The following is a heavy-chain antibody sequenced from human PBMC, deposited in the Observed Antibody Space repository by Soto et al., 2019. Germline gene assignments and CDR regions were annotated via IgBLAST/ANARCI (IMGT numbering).Heavy chain of an antibody. V-gene: IGHV3-53*01. D-gene: IGHD2-15*01. J-gene: IGHJ4*02. CDR1: GFTVSSNY. CDR2: IYSGGST. Sequence: GGSLRLSCAASGFTVSSNYMSWVREAPGKGLEWVSVIYSGGSTYYADSVKGRFTISRDNSKNTLYLQVNSLRAEDTAVYYCARGPPQGYCSGGSCYSRFDYWGQGTLVTVSS. CDR3: ARGPPQGYCSGGSCYSRFDY.